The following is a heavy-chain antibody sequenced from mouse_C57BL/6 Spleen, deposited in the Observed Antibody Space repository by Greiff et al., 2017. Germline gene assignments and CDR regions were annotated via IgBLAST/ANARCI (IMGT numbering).Heavy chain of an antibody. J-gene: IGHJ2*01. CDR1: GYTFTSYW. Sequence: VQLQQPGAELVKPGASVKLSCKASGYTFTSYWMQWVKQRPGQGLEWIGEIDPSDCYTNYNQKFKGKATLTVDTSSSPAYMQLSSLTSEDSAVYYCARFHGSSFYFDYWGQGTTRTVSS. CDR2: IDPSDCYT. CDR3: ARFHGSSFYFDY. D-gene: IGHD1-1*01. V-gene: IGHV1-50*01.